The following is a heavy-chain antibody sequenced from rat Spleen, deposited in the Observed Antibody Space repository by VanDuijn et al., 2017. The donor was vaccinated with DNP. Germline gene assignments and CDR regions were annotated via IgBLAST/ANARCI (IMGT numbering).Heavy chain of an antibody. J-gene: IGHJ2*01. CDR1: GYSITSNY. CDR3: AVQLGVFDY. CDR2: INSAGST. V-gene: IGHV3-3*01. Sequence: EVQLQESGPGLVKPSQSLSLTCSVTGYSITSNYWGWIRKFPGNTLEWMGYINSAGSTDYNPSLKIRISITRDTSKNQFFLQMNSVITEDTATYYCAVQLGVFDYWGQGVMVTVSS. D-gene: IGHD5-1*01.